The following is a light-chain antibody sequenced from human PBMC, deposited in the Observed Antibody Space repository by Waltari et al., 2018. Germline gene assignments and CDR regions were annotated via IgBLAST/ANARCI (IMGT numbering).Light chain of an antibody. Sequence: QSVLTQPPSASGTPGQRVTISCSGSSSNLGTNPVNWYQQLPGATPKLLLYSKEQRPSGVPDRLPGSESGTSAPMGIRGLQSEDEADYYCATWDDSLNGQLFGGGTKLTVL. CDR1: SSNLGTNP. CDR3: ATWDDSLNGQL. V-gene: IGLV1-44*01. CDR2: SKE. J-gene: IGLJ2*01.